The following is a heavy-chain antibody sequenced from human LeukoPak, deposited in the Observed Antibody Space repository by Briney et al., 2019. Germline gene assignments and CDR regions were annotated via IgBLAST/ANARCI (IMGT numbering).Heavy chain of an antibody. CDR1: GFTFSSYS. CDR3: ARGVSLDWFDP. Sequence: PGGSLRLSCAASGFTFSSYSMNWVRQPPGKGLEWIGYIYYSGSTNYNASLKSRVTISVDTPKNQFSLKLSSVTAADTAVYYCARGVSLDWFDPWGQGTLVTVSS. CDR2: IYYSGST. J-gene: IGHJ5*02. V-gene: IGHV4-59*01.